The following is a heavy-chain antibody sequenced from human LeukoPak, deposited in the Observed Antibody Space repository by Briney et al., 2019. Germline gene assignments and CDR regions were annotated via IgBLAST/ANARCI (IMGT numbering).Heavy chain of an antibody. Sequence: SETLSLTCTVSGGSISSNYWSWMRQPPGKGLEWIGYFYYSGSTTYNPSLKSRVTISVDTSRNQFSLKLSSVTAADTAIYYCARHEGVTGYYPLDYWGQGILVTASS. CDR1: GGSISSNY. D-gene: IGHD3-9*01. J-gene: IGHJ4*02. CDR2: FYYSGST. CDR3: ARHEGVTGYYPLDY. V-gene: IGHV4-59*08.